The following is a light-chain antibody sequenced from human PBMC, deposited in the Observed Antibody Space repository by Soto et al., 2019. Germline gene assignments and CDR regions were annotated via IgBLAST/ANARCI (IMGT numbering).Light chain of an antibody. J-gene: IGKJ2*01. CDR2: STS. V-gene: IGKV1-39*01. Sequence: DIQMTQSPSSLSASVGDRVTITCRASQTINKNVNWSQQKPGQAPRLLIYSTSDFQSGVPSRFSGSGSGTDFTLTISDLQPEDFATYYCQQSFTTPYTFGQGTELEI. CDR3: QQSFTTPYT. CDR1: QTINKN.